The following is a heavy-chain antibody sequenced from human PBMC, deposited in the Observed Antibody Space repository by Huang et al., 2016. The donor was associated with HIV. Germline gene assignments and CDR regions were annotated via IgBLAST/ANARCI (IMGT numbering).Heavy chain of an antibody. V-gene: IGHV3-30*18. D-gene: IGHD6-13*01. J-gene: IGHJ4*02. Sequence: QVQLVESGGGVVQPGRSLRISCAASGFTFSSYGMNGVSQAPGKGLEWVAVISYEAKTKYYADSGKGRFSISRDNSKTTVYLQLNSLRLEDTAVYYCAKGGSAAAVLDFWGQGTLVTVSS. CDR3: AKGGSAAAVLDF. CDR1: GFTFSSYG. CDR2: ISYEAKTK.